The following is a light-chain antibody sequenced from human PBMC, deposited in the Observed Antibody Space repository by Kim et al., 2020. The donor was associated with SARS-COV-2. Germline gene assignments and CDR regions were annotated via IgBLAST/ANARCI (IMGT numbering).Light chain of an antibody. J-gene: IGLJ1*01. CDR3: QVWDSSRRV. CDR1: NIGSKS. CDR2: YDS. V-gene: IGLV3-21*04. Sequence: SYELTQPPSVSVAPGKTARITCGGNNIGSKSVHWYQQKPGQAPVLVIYYDSDRPSGIPERFSGSNSGNTATLTISRVEAGDEADYYCQVWDSSRRVFGTGTKVTVL.